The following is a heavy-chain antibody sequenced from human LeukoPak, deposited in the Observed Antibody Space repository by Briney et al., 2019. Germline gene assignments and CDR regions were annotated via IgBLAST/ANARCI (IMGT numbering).Heavy chain of an antibody. CDR2: IKQDGSEK. V-gene: IGHV3-7*01. CDR3: ARDSGPYYYDSSGYYDY. Sequence: GGSLRLSCAASGFTFSSYWMSWVRQAPGKGLEWVANIKQDGSEKYYVDSVKGRFTISRDNAKNPLYLQMNSLRAEDTAVYYCARDSGPYYYDSSGYYDYWGQGTLVTVSS. J-gene: IGHJ4*02. CDR1: GFTFSSYW. D-gene: IGHD3-22*01.